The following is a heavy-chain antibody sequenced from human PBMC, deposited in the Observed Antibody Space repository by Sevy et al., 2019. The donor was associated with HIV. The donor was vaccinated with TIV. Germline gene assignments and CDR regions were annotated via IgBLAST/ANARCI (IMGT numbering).Heavy chain of an antibody. Sequence: SETLSLTCAVSGYSISSGYYWGWIRQPPGKGLECIGSIYHSGSTYYNPSLKSRVTISVDTSKNQFSLKLSSVTAADTAVYYCARQGNIVVVPAAGGGWFDPWGQGTLVTVSS. CDR3: ARQGNIVVVPAAGGGWFDP. V-gene: IGHV4-38-2*01. CDR1: GYSISSGYY. J-gene: IGHJ5*02. D-gene: IGHD2-2*01. CDR2: IYHSGST.